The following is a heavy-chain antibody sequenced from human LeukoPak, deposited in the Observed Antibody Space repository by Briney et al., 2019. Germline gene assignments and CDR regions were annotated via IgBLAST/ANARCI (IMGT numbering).Heavy chain of an antibody. Sequence: SVKVSCKASGYTFTSYGISWVRQAPGQGLEWMGRIIPIFGTANYAQKFQGRVTITTDESTSTAYMELSSLRSEDTAVYYCARDLSLGDGYNTFGYWGQGTLVTVSS. D-gene: IGHD5-24*01. CDR3: ARDLSLGDGYNTFGY. V-gene: IGHV1-69*05. J-gene: IGHJ4*02. CDR1: GYTFTSYG. CDR2: IIPIFGTA.